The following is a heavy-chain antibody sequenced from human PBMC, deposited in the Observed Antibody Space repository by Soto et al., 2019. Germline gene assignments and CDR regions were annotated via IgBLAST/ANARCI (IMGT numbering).Heavy chain of an antibody. J-gene: IGHJ4*02. CDR1: GFTFSGYA. V-gene: IGHV3-23*01. D-gene: IGHD6-13*01. CDR2: ISASGDST. CDR3: AKGGLYNSSWYEGY. Sequence: EVQLLEPGGAWLKPGGSLSLSCAASGFTFSGYAMSWVRQAPGKGLEWVSSISASGDSTHNADSVKGRFAISRDNSKNTLDLQLNSLTADDTAVYYCAKGGLYNSSWYEGYWGQGTLVTVSS.